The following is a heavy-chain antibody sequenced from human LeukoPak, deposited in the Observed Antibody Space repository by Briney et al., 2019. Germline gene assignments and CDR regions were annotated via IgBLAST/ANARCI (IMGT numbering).Heavy chain of an antibody. CDR2: IYPGDSDT. CDR1: GYSFTSYW. CDR3: ARPKAAADLPPSY. V-gene: IGHV5-51*01. D-gene: IGHD6-13*01. Sequence: PGESLKISCKCSGYSFTSYWIGWVRQMPGKGLEWMGIIYPGDSDTRYNPSFQGQVTISADKSISTAYLQWSSLKASDTAMYYCARPKAAADLPPSYWGQGTLVTVSS. J-gene: IGHJ4*02.